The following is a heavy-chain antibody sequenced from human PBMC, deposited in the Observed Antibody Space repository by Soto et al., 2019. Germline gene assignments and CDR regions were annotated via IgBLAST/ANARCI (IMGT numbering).Heavy chain of an antibody. V-gene: IGHV1-69*13. CDR3: ATSRWDYYDSSGYSGHH. J-gene: IGHJ5*02. Sequence: SVKVSCKASGGTFSSYAISWVRQAPGQGLEWMGGIIPIFGTANYAQKFQGRVTITADESTSTAYMELSSLRSEDTAVYYCATSRWDYYDSSGYSGHHWGQGTLVTVSS. CDR1: GGTFSSYA. CDR2: IIPIFGTA. D-gene: IGHD3-22*01.